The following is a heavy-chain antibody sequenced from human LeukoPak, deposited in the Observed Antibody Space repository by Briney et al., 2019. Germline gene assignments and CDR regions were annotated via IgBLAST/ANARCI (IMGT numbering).Heavy chain of an antibody. D-gene: IGHD3-10*01. Sequence: SETLYLTCTVSGDSVASGGYYWNWIRQPPGKGLEWIGYIYYSVSTNYNLSLKSRVTISVDTSENQFSLKLTSVTAADTAVYYCARGGRGRNWFDPWGQGTLVTVSS. CDR3: ARGGRGRNWFDP. CDR1: GDSVASGGYY. J-gene: IGHJ5*02. V-gene: IGHV4-61*08. CDR2: IYYSVST.